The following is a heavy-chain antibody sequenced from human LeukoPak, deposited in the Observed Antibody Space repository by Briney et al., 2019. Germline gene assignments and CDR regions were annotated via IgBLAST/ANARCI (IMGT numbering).Heavy chain of an antibody. V-gene: IGHV4-39*01. Sequence: SETLSLTCTVSGGSISSSSYYWGWIRQPPGKGLEWIGSIYYSGSTYYDPSLKSRVTISVDTSKNQFSLKLSSLTAADTAVYYSASRAYYDFWSGANWFDPWGQGTLVTVSS. CDR3: ASRAYYDFWSGANWFDP. CDR2: IYYSGST. J-gene: IGHJ5*02. D-gene: IGHD3-3*01. CDR1: GGSISSSSYY.